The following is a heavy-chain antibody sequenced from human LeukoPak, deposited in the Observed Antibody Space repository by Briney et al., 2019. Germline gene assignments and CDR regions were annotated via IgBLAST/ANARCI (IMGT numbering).Heavy chain of an antibody. CDR3: ARDVEYCSGGSCYAYDY. J-gene: IGHJ4*02. CDR2: IYSGGST. Sequence: PGGSLRLSCAASGFTVSSNYMSWVRQAPGKGLEWVSVIYSGGSTYYADSVKGRFTISRDNSKNTQYLQMNSLRAEDTAVYYCARDVEYCSGGSCYAYDYWGQGTLVTVSS. V-gene: IGHV3-53*01. D-gene: IGHD2-15*01. CDR1: GFTVSSNY.